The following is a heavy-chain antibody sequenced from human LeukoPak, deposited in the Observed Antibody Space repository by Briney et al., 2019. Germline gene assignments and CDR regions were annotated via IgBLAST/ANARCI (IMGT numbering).Heavy chain of an antibody. J-gene: IGHJ4*02. V-gene: IGHV1-69*05. CDR1: GGTFSSYA. Sequence: SVKVCCKASGGTFSSYAISRVRQSPGQGLEWMGGIIPIFGTANYAQKFQRRVTITTDESTSPAYMELSSLRSEDTAVYYCARSSIDYGDSGPSDYWGQGTLVTVSS. CDR3: ARSSIDYGDSGPSDY. D-gene: IGHD4-17*01. CDR2: IIPIFGTA.